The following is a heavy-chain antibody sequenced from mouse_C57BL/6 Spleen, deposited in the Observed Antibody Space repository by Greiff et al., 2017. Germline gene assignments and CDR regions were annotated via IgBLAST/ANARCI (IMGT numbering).Heavy chain of an antibody. Sequence: VMLVESGPGLVAPSQSLSITCTVSGFSLTSYGVHWVRQPPGQGLEWMVVIWSDGSKTYNSALNSRLSISTDNSKSQVYLKMNRLQNYDTSRYDCARQERLRRGAMDYWGQGTSVTVSS. J-gene: IGHJ4*01. CDR2: IWSDGSK. D-gene: IGHD2-4*01. V-gene: IGHV2-6-1*01. CDR3: ARQERLRRGAMDY. CDR1: GFSLTSYG.